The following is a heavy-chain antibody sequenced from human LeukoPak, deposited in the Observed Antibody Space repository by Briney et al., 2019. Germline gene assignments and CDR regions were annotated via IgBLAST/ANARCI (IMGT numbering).Heavy chain of an antibody. CDR1: GFTFSSYG. CDR3: AKARQQYSSSWYGY. CDR2: IETGGAST. V-gene: IGHV3-23*01. D-gene: IGHD6-13*01. Sequence: GGSLRLSCAASGFTFSSYGMSWVRQAPGKGLEWVSAIETGGASTYYADSVKGRFTISRDNSKNTLYLQMNSLRAEDTAVYYCAKARQQYSSSWYGYWGQGTLVTVSS. J-gene: IGHJ4*02.